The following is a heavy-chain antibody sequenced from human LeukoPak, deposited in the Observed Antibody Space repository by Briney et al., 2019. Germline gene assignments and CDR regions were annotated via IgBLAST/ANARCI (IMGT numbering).Heavy chain of an antibody. Sequence: GASVKVSCKASGGTFSSYAISWVRQAPGQGLEWMGGIIPIFGTANYAQRFQGRVTITADESTSTAYMELSSLRSEDTAVYYCARDGGYNHNDYWGQGTLVTVSS. J-gene: IGHJ4*02. CDR1: GGTFSSYA. V-gene: IGHV1-69*13. CDR3: ARDGGYNHNDY. D-gene: IGHD5-24*01. CDR2: IIPIFGTA.